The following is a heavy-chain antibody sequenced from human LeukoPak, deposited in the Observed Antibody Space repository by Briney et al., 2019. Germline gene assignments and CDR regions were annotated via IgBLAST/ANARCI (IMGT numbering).Heavy chain of an antibody. D-gene: IGHD4-23*01. CDR2: IHPGDSDT. CDR3: ARVDYGANSCPGTY. Sequence: GESLKISCQGSRYSFTNYWIGWVRQMPGKGLERMGIIHPGDSDTRYSPTFQGQVTISADKSISTAYLQWSSLKASDTAMYYCARVDYGANSCPGTYWGQGTLVTVSS. V-gene: IGHV5-51*01. J-gene: IGHJ4*02. CDR1: RYSFTNYW.